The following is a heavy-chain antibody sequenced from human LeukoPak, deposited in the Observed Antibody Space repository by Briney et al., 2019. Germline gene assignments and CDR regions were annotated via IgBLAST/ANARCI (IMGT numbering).Heavy chain of an antibody. CDR2: IWYDGSSK. J-gene: IGHJ4*02. CDR3: ARSQSSSLIDY. D-gene: IGHD6-13*01. CDR1: GFSFSAYG. V-gene: IGHV3-33*01. Sequence: RSLRLSRAASGFSFSAYGVHWVRQAPGKGLEWVAVIWYDGSSKDYADSVKGRFTLSRDNSKNTLYPQMNSLTVEDTAVYYCARSQSSSLIDYWGQGTLVTVSS.